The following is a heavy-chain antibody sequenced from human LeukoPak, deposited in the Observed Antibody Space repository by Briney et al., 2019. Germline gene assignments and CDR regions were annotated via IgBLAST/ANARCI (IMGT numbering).Heavy chain of an antibody. Sequence: SETLSLTCTVSGGSISSYYWSWIRQPPGKGLEWIGYIYYSGSTNYNPSLKSRATISVDTSKNQFSLKLSSVTAADTAVYYCARGEYSSSYSPLNYWGQGTLVTVSS. D-gene: IGHD6-6*01. V-gene: IGHV4-59*01. CDR3: ARGEYSSSYSPLNY. CDR1: GGSISSYY. J-gene: IGHJ4*02. CDR2: IYYSGST.